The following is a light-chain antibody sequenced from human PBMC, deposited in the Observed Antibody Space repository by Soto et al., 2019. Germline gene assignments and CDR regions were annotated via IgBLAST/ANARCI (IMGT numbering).Light chain of an antibody. V-gene: IGKV2-40*01. J-gene: IGKJ4*01. Sequence: DLVMTQTPLSLPVTPGESASISCRSSQSLLDGDDGNTYLDWDLQKPGQSPQLLIYTLSYRASGVPHRLTGCVPGTDFTLKISRVEPEDVAFYCCRQLIEFLPHTFGGGTKVEIK. CDR3: RQLIEFLPHT. CDR1: QSLLDGDDGNTY. CDR2: TLS.